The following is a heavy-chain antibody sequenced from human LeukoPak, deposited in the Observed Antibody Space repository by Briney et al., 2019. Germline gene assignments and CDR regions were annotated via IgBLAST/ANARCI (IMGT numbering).Heavy chain of an antibody. J-gene: IGHJ4*02. V-gene: IGHV7-4-1*02. D-gene: IGHD2/OR15-2a*01. CDR3: ARDIYGPIDY. CDR1: GYAFTKYH. Sequence: GASVKVSCKASGYAFTKYHLNWVRQAPGQGLEWMGWINTNTGNPTYVQGFTGRFVSSLDTSVNTAYLQISSLKTEDTAVYYCARDIYGPIDYWGQGTLVTVSS. CDR2: INTNTGNP.